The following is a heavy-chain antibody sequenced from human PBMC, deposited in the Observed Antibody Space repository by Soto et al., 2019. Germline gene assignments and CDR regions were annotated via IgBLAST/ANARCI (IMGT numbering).Heavy chain of an antibody. D-gene: IGHD1-26*01. CDR3: AREGVGATGAY. CDR1: GDTFSSYT. Sequence: VQLVQSGAEVKKPGSSVKVSCKASGDTFSSYTFSWVRQAPGQGLEWMGRIIPILTITNYAQKFQGRVTITADKSTSTAYMELSSLRSEATAVDYCAREGVGATGAYWGQGTLVTVSS. V-gene: IGHV1-69*08. CDR2: IIPILTIT. J-gene: IGHJ4*02.